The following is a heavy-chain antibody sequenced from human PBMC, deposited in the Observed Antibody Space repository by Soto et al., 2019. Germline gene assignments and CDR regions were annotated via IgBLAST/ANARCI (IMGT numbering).Heavy chain of an antibody. CDR2: IHGDGYTT. D-gene: IGHD3-10*01. CDR1: GFPFGPFW. Sequence: EVQLVESGGALVQPGESLRLSCAASGFPFGPFWMHWVRQAPGKGLEWVSHIHGDGYTTIYADSVKGRFTISRDNAKHTLYLQMNSLRAEDTAVYYCARDRGNPDSFDIWGQGTMVTVSS. J-gene: IGHJ3*02. CDR3: ARDRGNPDSFDI. V-gene: IGHV3-74*01.